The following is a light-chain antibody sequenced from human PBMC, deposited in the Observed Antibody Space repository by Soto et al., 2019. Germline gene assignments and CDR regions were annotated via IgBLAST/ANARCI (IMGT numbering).Light chain of an antibody. CDR2: AAS. CDR3: QQSFSTPYT. V-gene: IGKV1-39*01. J-gene: IGKJ2*01. Sequence: DIQMTQSPSSLSASVGDRVTITCRASQSIGNYLNWYQQKPGKAPNLLIYAASSLQSGVPSRFSGGGSETDFTLTISSLQPEDFAIYYCQQSFSTPYTFGQGTKVDIK. CDR1: QSIGNY.